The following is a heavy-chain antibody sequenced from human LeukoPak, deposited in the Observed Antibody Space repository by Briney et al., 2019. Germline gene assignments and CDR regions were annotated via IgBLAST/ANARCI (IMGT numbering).Heavy chain of an antibody. J-gene: IGHJ4*02. D-gene: IGHD2-15*01. V-gene: IGHV1-69*13. CDR3: ASPFNRLGYCSGGSCYPTPFDY. CDR2: IIPIFGTA. Sequence: ASVKVSCKASGGTFSIYAISWVRQAPGQGLEWMGGIIPIFGTANYAQKFQGRVTITADESTSTAYMELSSLRSEDTAVYYCASPFNRLGYCSGGSCYPTPFDYWGQGTLVTVSS. CDR1: GGTFSIYA.